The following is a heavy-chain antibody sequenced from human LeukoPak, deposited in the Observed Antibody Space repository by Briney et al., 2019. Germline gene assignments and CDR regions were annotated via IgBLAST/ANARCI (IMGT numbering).Heavy chain of an antibody. Sequence: GASLKISCKGSGYSITSYWIGWVRQMPGKGLEWMGIIYPGDSDTRYSPSFQGQVTISADKTISTAYLQWSSLKASDTAMYFCARQRGDYVYPDAFDIWGQGTMVTVSS. CDR3: ARQRGDYVYPDAFDI. J-gene: IGHJ3*02. V-gene: IGHV5-51*01. CDR1: GYSITSYW. CDR2: IYPGDSDT. D-gene: IGHD4-17*01.